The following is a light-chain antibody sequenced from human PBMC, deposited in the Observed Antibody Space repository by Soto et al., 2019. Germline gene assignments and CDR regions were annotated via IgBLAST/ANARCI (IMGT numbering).Light chain of an antibody. Sequence: EIELTQSPGTLSLSPGERATISCRASQSVSSSYSAWYQQKPGQAPRLIIDGASSRATGIPDRFSGRGVGTDLTLTISRLEPEDFAVYYCQQYGSSQWTFGQGPRVEIK. V-gene: IGKV3-20*01. CDR3: QQYGSSQWT. J-gene: IGKJ1*01. CDR1: QSVSSSY. CDR2: GAS.